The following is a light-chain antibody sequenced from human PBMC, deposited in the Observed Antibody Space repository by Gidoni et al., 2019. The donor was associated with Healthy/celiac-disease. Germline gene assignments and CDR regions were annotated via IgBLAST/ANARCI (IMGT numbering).Light chain of an antibody. CDR1: QSVSSN. J-gene: IGKJ3*01. CDR2: GAS. V-gene: IGKV3-15*01. Sequence: EIVMTQSPATLSVSPGERATLSCRASQSVSSNLAWYQQKPGQAPRLLIYGASTRATGIPARFSGSGSGTEFTLTISSLQSEDFAVYYCQQYNNWPVTFXXXTKVDIK. CDR3: QQYNNWPVT.